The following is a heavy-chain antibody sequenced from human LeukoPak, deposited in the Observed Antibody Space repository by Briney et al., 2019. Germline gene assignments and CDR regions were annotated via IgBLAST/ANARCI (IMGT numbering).Heavy chain of an antibody. CDR2: ISVYNGNT. CDR1: AYTFTSYA. V-gene: IGHV1-18*01. CDR3: ARDLAGIVGVTAWFDP. J-gene: IGHJ5*02. D-gene: IGHD1-26*01. Sequence: ASVKVSCKASAYTFTSYAISWMRQAPGQGLEWMGWISVYNGNTNYAQKFQGRVTMTTDTSTNTAYMEQRSLRFDDTAVYYCARDLAGIVGVTAWFDPWGQGTLVTVSS.